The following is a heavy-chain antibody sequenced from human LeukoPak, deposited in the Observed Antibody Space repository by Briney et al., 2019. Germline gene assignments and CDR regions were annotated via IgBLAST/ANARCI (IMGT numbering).Heavy chain of an antibody. V-gene: IGHV4-34*01. Sequence: SETLSLTCAVYGGSFSGYYWSWIRQPPGKGLEWIGEINHSGSTNYNPSLKSRVTISVDTSKNQFSLKLSSVTAADTAVYYCARIPRRITMIVVVPRLAFDIWGQGTMVTVSS. J-gene: IGHJ3*02. CDR1: GGSFSGYY. D-gene: IGHD3-22*01. CDR3: ARIPRRITMIVVVPRLAFDI. CDR2: INHSGST.